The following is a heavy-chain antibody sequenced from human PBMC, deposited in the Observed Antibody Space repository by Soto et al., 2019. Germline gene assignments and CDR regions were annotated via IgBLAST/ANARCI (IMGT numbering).Heavy chain of an antibody. D-gene: IGHD3-10*01. Sequence: SETLSLTCTVSGGSISSGHYYWSWVRQPPGKGLEWIGYIYYSGTTYNNPSLKSRSTISLDTSKNQFSLKLSSVTAADTAVYYCARDVGFGEGIDDWGQGTLVTVSS. V-gene: IGHV4-30-4*01. CDR3: ARDVGFGEGIDD. CDR2: IYYSGTT. CDR1: GGSISSGHYY. J-gene: IGHJ4*02.